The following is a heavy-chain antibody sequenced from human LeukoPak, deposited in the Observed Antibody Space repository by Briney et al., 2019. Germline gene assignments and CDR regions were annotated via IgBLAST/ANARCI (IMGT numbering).Heavy chain of an antibody. D-gene: IGHD1-26*01. CDR3: ARVAGATVEWFDP. Sequence: SETLSLTCNVSGTSIKTYYWSWIRQPPGKGLEWIGYIFDRGTTNCNPSLKSRVTISVDTSKNQFSLKLSSVTAADTAVYYCARVAGATVEWFDPWGQGTLVTVSS. J-gene: IGHJ5*02. CDR1: GTSIKTYY. CDR2: IFDRGTT. V-gene: IGHV4-59*01.